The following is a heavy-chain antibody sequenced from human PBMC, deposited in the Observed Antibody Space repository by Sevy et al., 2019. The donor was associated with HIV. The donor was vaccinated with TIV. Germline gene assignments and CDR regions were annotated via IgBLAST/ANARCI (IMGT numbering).Heavy chain of an antibody. J-gene: IGHJ4*02. CDR1: GFSFGEYA. V-gene: IGHV3-49*03. D-gene: IGHD2-15*01. CDR2: IRGKAFGGTT. CDR3: SRGAGVVVVVAANQFDY. Sequence: GGSLRLSCSASGFSFGEYAMSWFRQAPGKGLEWVAFIRGKAFGGTTEYAASVKGRFTISRDDSTSIAYLQLISLKTEDTAVYYCSRGAGVVVVVAANQFDYWGQGTLVTVSS.